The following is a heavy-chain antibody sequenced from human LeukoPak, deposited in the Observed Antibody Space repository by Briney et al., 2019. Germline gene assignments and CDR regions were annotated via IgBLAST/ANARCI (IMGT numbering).Heavy chain of an antibody. CDR2: INNSGRT. CDR3: ARGRYGPRLGN. J-gene: IGHJ4*02. Sequence: SGTLSLNCALYGAFSSDSYWSCIQQPPEKGFEWIGEINNSGRTSYNPSLNSRVIMSVDRSKNQFSLRLTSVTAADTAVYYCARGRYGPRLGNWGQGTLVTVSS. V-gene: IGHV4-34*01. D-gene: IGHD3-16*01. CDR1: GAFSSDSY.